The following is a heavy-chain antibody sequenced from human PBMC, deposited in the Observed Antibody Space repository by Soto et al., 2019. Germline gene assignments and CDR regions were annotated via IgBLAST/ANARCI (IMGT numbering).Heavy chain of an antibody. CDR3: ARGHRSSGYSDY. Sequence: SETLSLTCAVSGGSISSGGYSWSWIRQPPGEGLEWIGYIYHSGSTYYNPSLKSRVTISVDRSKNQFSLKLSSVTAADTAVYYCARGHRSSGYSDYWGQGTLVTVSS. V-gene: IGHV4-30-2*01. CDR2: IYHSGST. CDR1: GGSISSGGYS. D-gene: IGHD3-22*01. J-gene: IGHJ4*02.